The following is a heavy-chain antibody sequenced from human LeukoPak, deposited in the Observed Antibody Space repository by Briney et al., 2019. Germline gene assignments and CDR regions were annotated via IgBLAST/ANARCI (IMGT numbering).Heavy chain of an antibody. V-gene: IGHV4-34*01. Sequence: SETLSLTCGVYGGSFSGYYWSWIRQPPGKGLEWIGEINHSGSTNYNPSLKSRVTTSVDTSKNQFSLKLSSVTAADTAVYYCARATLWFGEYFDYWGQGTPVTVSS. J-gene: IGHJ4*02. D-gene: IGHD3-10*01. CDR2: INHSGST. CDR1: GGSFSGYY. CDR3: ARATLWFGEYFDY.